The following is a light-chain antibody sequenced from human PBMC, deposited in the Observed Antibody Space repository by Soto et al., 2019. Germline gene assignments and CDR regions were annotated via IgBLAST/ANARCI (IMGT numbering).Light chain of an antibody. CDR3: CSYAGTTHV. CDR2: DVS. V-gene: IGLV2-11*01. Sequence: QSALTQPPSVSGSPGQSVTISCTGTSSDIGGYNYVSWYQQLPGKAPKLMIYDVSKRPSGAPDRFSGSNSGNTASLTISGLQAEDEADYYCCSYAGTTHVFGTGTKLTVL. CDR1: SSDIGGYNY. J-gene: IGLJ1*01.